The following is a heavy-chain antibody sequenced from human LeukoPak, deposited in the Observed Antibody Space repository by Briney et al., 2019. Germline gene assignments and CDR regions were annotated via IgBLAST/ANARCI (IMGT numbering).Heavy chain of an antibody. CDR1: GFTVSSNY. V-gene: IGHV3-66*01. Sequence: PGGSLRLSCAASGFTVSSNYMTWVRQAPGKGLEWVSIIYSDGSTDYADSVKGRFTISRDNSKNTLYLQMNSLRAEDTAVYYCARDSPFDYWGQGPLVPVSS. J-gene: IGHJ4*02. CDR3: ARDSPFDY. CDR2: IYSDGST.